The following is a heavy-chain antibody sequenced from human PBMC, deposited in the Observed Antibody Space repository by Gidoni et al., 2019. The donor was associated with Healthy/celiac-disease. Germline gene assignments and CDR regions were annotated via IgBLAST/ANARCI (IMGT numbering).Heavy chain of an antibody. CDR1: GLPFSSYG. D-gene: IGHD3-10*01. CDR2: RSYDGSNK. V-gene: IGHV3-30*18. Sequence: QVQLVESGGGVVQPGRSLRLSCAASGLPFSSYGMHWVRPAPGKGLEWGAGRSYDGSNKYYADSVKVRFTISRDNSKNTLYLQMNSLRAEDTAVYYCAKDAMVRGVIIKPLDYWGQGTLVTVSS. J-gene: IGHJ4*02. CDR3: AKDAMVRGVIIKPLDY.